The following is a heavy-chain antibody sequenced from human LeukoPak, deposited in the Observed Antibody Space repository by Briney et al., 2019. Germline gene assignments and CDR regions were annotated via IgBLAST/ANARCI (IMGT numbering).Heavy chain of an antibody. CDR2: ISWDGVSI. CDR3: AKGNAYSDYYMDV. Sequence: GGSLRLSCAASGFTFDDYSIHWVRQAPGKGLEWVSFISWDGVSIYYADSVKGRFTISRDNSKNSLYLQMNSLRTEDTALYYCAKGNAYSDYYMDVWGKGTTVTVSS. V-gene: IGHV3-43*01. D-gene: IGHD1-1*01. J-gene: IGHJ6*03. CDR1: GFTFDDYS.